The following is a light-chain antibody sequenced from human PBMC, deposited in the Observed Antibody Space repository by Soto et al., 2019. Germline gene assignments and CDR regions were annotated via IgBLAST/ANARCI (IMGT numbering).Light chain of an antibody. CDR2: GAS. V-gene: IGKV3-20*01. Sequence: EIVMTQSPATLSVSPGERAILSCRTSQSVISNLAWYQQKPGQAPRLLIYGASRRATGIPDRFSGSGSGTDFTLTISRLEPEDLAVYYCQQYDNSPGTFGQGTKVDIK. J-gene: IGKJ1*01. CDR1: QSVISN. CDR3: QQYDNSPGT.